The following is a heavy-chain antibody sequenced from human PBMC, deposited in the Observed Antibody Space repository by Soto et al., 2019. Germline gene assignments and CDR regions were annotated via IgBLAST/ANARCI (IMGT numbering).Heavy chain of an antibody. CDR1: GGSISSGDYY. J-gene: IGHJ6*02. CDR2: IYYSGST. CDR3: SRDRPALNCYCYYGMDV. V-gene: IGHV4-30-4*01. Sequence: QVQLQESGPGLVKPSQTLSLTCTVSGGSISSGDYYWSWIRQPPGKGLEWIGYIYYSGSTYYNPFPKSRVTISVDTSKNQFPLKLSSVTAADTAVYYCSRDRPALNCYCYYGMDVWGQGTTVTVSS.